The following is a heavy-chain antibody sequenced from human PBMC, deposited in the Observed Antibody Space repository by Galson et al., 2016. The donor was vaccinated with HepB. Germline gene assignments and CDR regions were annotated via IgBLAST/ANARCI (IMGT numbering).Heavy chain of an antibody. CDR3: ARDQTRRGPTTFDN. D-gene: IGHD1-26*01. J-gene: IGHJ4*02. Sequence: SLRLCCAASGLTFRTYWMHWVRQSPGMGLVWVSRISSDGLTTTYADSVKGRFTISRDNGRNTLYLQMNSLRAEDTGVYYCARDQTRRGPTTFDNWGQGTLVTVSS. CDR2: ISSDGLTT. CDR1: GLTFRTYW. V-gene: IGHV3-74*03.